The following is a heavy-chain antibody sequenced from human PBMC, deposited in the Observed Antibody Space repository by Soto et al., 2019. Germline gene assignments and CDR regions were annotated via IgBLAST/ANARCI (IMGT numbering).Heavy chain of an antibody. V-gene: IGHV3-11*01. Sequence: PGGSLRLSCAASGFTFSDYYMSWIRQAPGKGLEWVSYISSSGSTIYYADSVKGRFTISRDNAKNSLYLQMNSLRAEDTAVYYCAGIAAAPSPSENYYYMDVWGKGTTVTVSS. D-gene: IGHD6-13*01. CDR3: AGIAAAPSPSENYYYMDV. J-gene: IGHJ6*03. CDR1: GFTFSDYY. CDR2: ISSSGSTI.